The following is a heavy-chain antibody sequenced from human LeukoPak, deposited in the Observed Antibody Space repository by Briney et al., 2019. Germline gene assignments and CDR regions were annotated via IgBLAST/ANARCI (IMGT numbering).Heavy chain of an antibody. CDR1: GFTFSDYS. V-gene: IGHV3-21*01. Sequence: GGSLRLSCAASGFTFSDYSMNWVRQAPGKGLEWVSSISRNSRHVYYGGSVWGRFTISRDDARNSLFLEMNSLRAEDMAVYYCVRDFMGMGGTTAYLHYWGQGALVTVSS. J-gene: IGHJ1*01. CDR2: ISRNSRHV. D-gene: IGHD1-26*01. CDR3: VRDFMGMGGTTAYLHY.